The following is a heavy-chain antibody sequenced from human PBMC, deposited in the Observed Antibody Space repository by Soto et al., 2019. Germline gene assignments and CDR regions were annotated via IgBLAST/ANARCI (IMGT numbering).Heavy chain of an antibody. CDR2: ISSSSSYI. D-gene: IGHD1-26*01. J-gene: IGHJ4*02. CDR1: GFTFSSYS. CDR3: ARGPRKGGAPIDY. Sequence: EVQLVESGGGLVKPGGSLRLSCAASGFTFSSYSMNWVRQAPGKGLEWVSSISSSSSYIYYADSVKGRFTISRDNAKNSLYLQMNSLRAEDTAVYYCARGPRKGGAPIDYWGQGTMVTVSS. V-gene: IGHV3-21*01.